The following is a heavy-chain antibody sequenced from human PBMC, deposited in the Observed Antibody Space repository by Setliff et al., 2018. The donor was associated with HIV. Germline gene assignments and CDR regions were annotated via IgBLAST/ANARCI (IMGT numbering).Heavy chain of an antibody. Sequence: LRLSCVGSGLSFSSYSMNWVRQAPGKGLEWISYINSNSRTIYYADSVKGRFTISRDNAENSLHLQMNSLGAEDTAVYYCASVYYNSWSGYYDPYALDIWGQGTMVTVSS. CDR2: INSNSRTI. J-gene: IGHJ3*02. D-gene: IGHD3-3*01. V-gene: IGHV3-48*04. CDR1: GLSFSSYS. CDR3: ASVYYNSWSGYYDPYALDI.